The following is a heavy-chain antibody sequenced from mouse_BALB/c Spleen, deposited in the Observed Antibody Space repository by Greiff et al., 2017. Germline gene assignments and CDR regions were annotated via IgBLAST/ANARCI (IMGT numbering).Heavy chain of an antibody. CDR3: ARSYDGYAYYAMDY. CDR1: GYSITSDYA. D-gene: IGHD2-3*01. V-gene: IGHV3-2*02. Sequence: DVQLQESGPGLVKPSQSLSLTCTVTGYSITSDYAWNWIRQFPGNKLEWMGYISYSGSTSYNPSLKSRISITRDTSKNQFFLQLNSVTTEDTATYYCARSYDGYAYYAMDYRGQGTSVTVSS. CDR2: ISYSGST. J-gene: IGHJ4*01.